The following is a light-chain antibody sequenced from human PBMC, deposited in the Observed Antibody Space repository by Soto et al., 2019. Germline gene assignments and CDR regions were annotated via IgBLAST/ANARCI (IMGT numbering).Light chain of an antibody. J-gene: IGKJ5*01. CDR3: QHGYSWPPIT. Sequence: EIVLTQSPATLSLSPGERATLSCWASQSVSDPLAWYQQKPGQVPRLLIYNISNRATGIPARFSSSGAGTDFTLTISSLEPEDFAMYYCQHGYSWPPITFGQGTRLEIK. V-gene: IGKV3-11*01. CDR1: QSVSDP. CDR2: NIS.